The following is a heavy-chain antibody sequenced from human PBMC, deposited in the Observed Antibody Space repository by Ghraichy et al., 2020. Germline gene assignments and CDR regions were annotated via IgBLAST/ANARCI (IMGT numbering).Heavy chain of an antibody. CDR2: ISSSTRYI. Sequence: GGSLRLSCVASGHMCSPNTMNWVRHAPGKGLEWVSSISSSTRYIYYADSVKGRFNISRDNAQNSLYLQRNSLRAEDTAVYYCSRGGGAGTPVLYHMDVWGLGTTVAVSS. D-gene: IGHD6-19*01. CDR3: SRGGGAGTPVLYHMDV. J-gene: IGHJ6*02. V-gene: IGHV3-21*01. CDR1: GHMCSPNT.